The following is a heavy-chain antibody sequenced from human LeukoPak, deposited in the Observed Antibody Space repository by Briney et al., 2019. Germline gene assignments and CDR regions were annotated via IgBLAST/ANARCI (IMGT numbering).Heavy chain of an antibody. Sequence: ASVKVSCKASGGTFSSYAISWVRQAPGQGLEWMGGIIPIFGTANYAQKFQGRVTMTRDTSTSTVYMELSSLRSEDTAVYYCASSIGVVIVSMDVWGKGTTVTVSS. CDR1: GGTFSSYA. D-gene: IGHD3-3*01. J-gene: IGHJ6*03. V-gene: IGHV1-69*05. CDR2: IIPIFGTA. CDR3: ASSIGVVIVSMDV.